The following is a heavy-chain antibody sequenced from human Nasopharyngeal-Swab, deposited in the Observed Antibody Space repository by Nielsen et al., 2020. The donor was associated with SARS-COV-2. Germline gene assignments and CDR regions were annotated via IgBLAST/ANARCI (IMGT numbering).Heavy chain of an antibody. CDR1: GCSISSCAYY. D-gene: IGHD1-26*01. CDR3: ARVGGELQPVIGWFDP. J-gene: IGHJ5*02. CDR2: IYYSGST. Sequence: SETLSLTCTVSGCSISSCAYYWSWIRQPPGKGLEWIGYIYYSGSTYYTPSLKSRVTISVDTSKNQFSLKLSSVTAADTAVYYCARVGGELQPVIGWFDPWGQGTLVTVSS. V-gene: IGHV4-30-4*01.